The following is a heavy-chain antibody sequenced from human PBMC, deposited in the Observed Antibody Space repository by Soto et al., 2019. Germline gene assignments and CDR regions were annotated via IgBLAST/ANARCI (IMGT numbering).Heavy chain of an antibody. Sequence: QVHLVQSGAEVKSPGASMKVSCEASGYIFTGYYMHWVRQTPGQGLEWMGWINPNDGFAKYAQKFQGRVTMTSDTSISTAYMELSSLTSDDAAVYYCVRGNAVVVAAATPAGNVFDSWGHGALLTVSS. CDR2: INPNDGFA. CDR3: VRGNAVVVAAATPAGNVFDS. CDR1: GYIFTGYY. D-gene: IGHD2-15*01. V-gene: IGHV1-2*02. J-gene: IGHJ4*01.